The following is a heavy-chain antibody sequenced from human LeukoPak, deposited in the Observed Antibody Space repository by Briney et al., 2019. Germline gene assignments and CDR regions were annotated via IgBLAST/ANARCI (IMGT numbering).Heavy chain of an antibody. Sequence: PSGTLSLTCAVSGGSISSNNWWTWVRQSPEKGLEWIGEIFHSGSTYYNPSLKSRVTISVDTSKNQFSLKLSSVTAADTAVYYCARLGRYDYVWGTPDYWGQGTLVTVSS. J-gene: IGHJ4*02. CDR1: GGSISSNNW. CDR3: ARLGRYDYVWGTPDY. D-gene: IGHD3-16*01. CDR2: IFHSGST. V-gene: IGHV4-4*02.